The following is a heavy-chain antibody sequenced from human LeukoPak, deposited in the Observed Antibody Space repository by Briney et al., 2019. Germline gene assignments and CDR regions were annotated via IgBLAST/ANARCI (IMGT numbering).Heavy chain of an antibody. CDR3: ATYSGSYPFDY. CDR1: GFTFRNYW. Sequence: GGSLRLSCAASGFTFRNYWMNWVRQAPGKGLEWGASLNQDGSEKYYVDSVKGRFTISRDNAKNSLYLQMNSLRAEDTAVYYCATYSGSYPFDYWGQGTLVTVSS. D-gene: IGHD1-26*01. J-gene: IGHJ4*02. V-gene: IGHV3-7*05. CDR2: LNQDGSEK.